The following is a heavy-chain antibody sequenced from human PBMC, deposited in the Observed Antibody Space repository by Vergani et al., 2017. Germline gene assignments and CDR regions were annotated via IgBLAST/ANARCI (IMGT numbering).Heavy chain of an antibody. CDR3: AKARGPYYGSGSYYFDY. J-gene: IGHJ4*02. CDR2: ISYDGSNK. Sequence: VQLMESGGGVVQPGRSLRLSCAASGFPFSSYGMHWVRQAPGKGLEWVAVISYDGSNKYYADSVKGRFTISRDNSKNTLYLQMNSLRAEDTAVYYCAKARGPYYGSGSYYFDYWGQGTLVTVSS. D-gene: IGHD3-10*01. CDR1: GFPFSSYG. V-gene: IGHV3-30*18.